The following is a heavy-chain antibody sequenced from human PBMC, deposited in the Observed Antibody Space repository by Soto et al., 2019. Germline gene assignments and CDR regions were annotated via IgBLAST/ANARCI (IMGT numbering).Heavy chain of an antibody. D-gene: IGHD4-17*01. CDR3: ARVGGYYGDYPNFDY. CDR2: IYYSGST. J-gene: IGHJ4*02. Sequence: SETLSLTCTVSGSSISSYYWSWIRQPPGKGLEWIGNIYYSGSTNYNPSRKSRVTISVDTSKNQFSLKLNSVTAADTAVYYCARVGGYYGDYPNFDYWGQGTLVTVSS. V-gene: IGHV4-59*01. CDR1: GSSISSYY.